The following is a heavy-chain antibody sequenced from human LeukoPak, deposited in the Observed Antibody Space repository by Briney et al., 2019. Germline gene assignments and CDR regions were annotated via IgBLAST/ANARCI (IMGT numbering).Heavy chain of an antibody. Sequence: SETLSLTCAVSGVAISRGGYAWNWIRQPPGKGLEWIAHIYHSGTTYYNPSLKSRATISVDTSKNQFSLKLSSVTAADTAVYYCVSGRYSSGWFKDKNWFDPWGQGIPVTVSS. D-gene: IGHD6-19*01. CDR3: VSGRYSSGWFKDKNWFDP. V-gene: IGHV4-30-4*07. CDR1: GVAISRGGYA. CDR2: IYHSGTT. J-gene: IGHJ5*02.